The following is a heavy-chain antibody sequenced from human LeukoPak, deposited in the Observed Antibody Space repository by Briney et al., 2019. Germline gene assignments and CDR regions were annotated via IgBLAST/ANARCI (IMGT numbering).Heavy chain of an antibody. J-gene: IGHJ5*02. CDR1: GGSISSGGYS. CDR2: IYHSGST. CDR3: ARESRWFDP. V-gene: IGHV4-30-2*01. Sequence: SETLSLTCAVSGGSISSGGYSWSWIRQPPGKGLEWIGYIYHSGSTYYNPSPKSRVTISVDRSKNQFSLKLSSVTAADTAVYYCARESRWFDPWGQGTLVTVSS.